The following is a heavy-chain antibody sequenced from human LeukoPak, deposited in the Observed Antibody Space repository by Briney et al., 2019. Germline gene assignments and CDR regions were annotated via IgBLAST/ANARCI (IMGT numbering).Heavy chain of an antibody. CDR3: ARDGRTRFLEWLGHNWCDP. CDR2: ISYDGSNK. Sequence: RGSLRLSCAASGFTLSSYAMHWVRQAPGKGLGWVAVISYDGSNKYYADSVKGRFTISRDNSKNTLYLQMNSLRAEDTAVYYCARDGRTRFLEWLGHNWCDPWGKGTLVTVSS. J-gene: IGHJ5*02. CDR1: GFTLSSYA. D-gene: IGHD3-3*01. V-gene: IGHV3-30-3*01.